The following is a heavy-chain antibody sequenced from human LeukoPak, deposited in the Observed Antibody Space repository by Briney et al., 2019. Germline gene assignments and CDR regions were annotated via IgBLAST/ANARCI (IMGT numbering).Heavy chain of an antibody. CDR1: GFTFSSYA. Sequence: GGSLRLSCAASGFTFSSYAMHWVRQAPGKGLEWVAVISYDGSNKYYADSVKGRFTISRDNSKNTLYLQMNSLRAEDMAVYYCARDLKGYGSGSYPIAYWGQGTLVTVSS. CDR3: ARDLKGYGSGSYPIAY. CDR2: ISYDGSNK. V-gene: IGHV3-30*04. J-gene: IGHJ4*02. D-gene: IGHD3-10*01.